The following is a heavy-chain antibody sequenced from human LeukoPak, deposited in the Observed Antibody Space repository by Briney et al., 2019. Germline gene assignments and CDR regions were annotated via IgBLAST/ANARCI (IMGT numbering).Heavy chain of an antibody. D-gene: IGHD3-16*01. CDR2: IGGRGGST. CDR3: GKEGGG. V-gene: IGHV3-23*01. Sequence: GGSLRLSCAASGFKFSDFTMTWGRQAPGKGPEWVPAIGGRGGSTYYADSVGGRFTISRDNSKDMVYLQMNSLKVEDTATYYCGKEGGGWGQGTKVTVSS. CDR1: GFKFSDFT. J-gene: IGHJ4*02.